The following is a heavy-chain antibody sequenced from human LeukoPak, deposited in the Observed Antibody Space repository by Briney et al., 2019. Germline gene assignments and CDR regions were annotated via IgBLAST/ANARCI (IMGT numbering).Heavy chain of an antibody. V-gene: IGHV3-53*01. CDR1: GFAVSSNY. CDR3: ARDHVITMVRGVITEGYFDY. D-gene: IGHD3-10*01. Sequence: PGGSLRLPCAASGFAVSSNYMSWVRQAPGKGLEWVSVIYSGGSTYYADSVKGRFTISGDNSKNTLYLQMNSLRAEDTAVYYCARDHVITMVRGVITEGYFDYWGQGTLVTVSS. CDR2: IYSGGST. J-gene: IGHJ4*02.